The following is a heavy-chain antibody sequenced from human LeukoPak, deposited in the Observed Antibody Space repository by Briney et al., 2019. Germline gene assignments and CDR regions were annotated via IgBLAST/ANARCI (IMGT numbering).Heavy chain of an antibody. CDR3: ARDLSHRYYHSTGYAFDY. V-gene: IGHV1-46*01. CDR2: INPSGGTT. J-gene: IGHJ4*02. CDR1: GYIFTSYS. D-gene: IGHD3-22*01. Sequence: GASVKVSCKASGYIFTSYSMHWVRRAPGQGLEWMGIINPSGGTTNYAQKFQGRVTMTRDTSTSTVYMDLSSLRSEDTAVYYCARDLSHRYYHSTGYAFDYWGQGTLVTVSS.